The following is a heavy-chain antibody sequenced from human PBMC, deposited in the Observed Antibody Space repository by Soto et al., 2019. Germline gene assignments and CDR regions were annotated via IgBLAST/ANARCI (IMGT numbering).Heavy chain of an antibody. CDR1: GFTFSSYS. CDR2: ISSSSYI. Sequence: GGSLRLSCAASGFTFSSYSMNWVRQAPGKGLEWVSSISSSSYIYYADSVKGRFTISRDNAKNSLYLQMNSLRAEDTAVYYCARDSGPDYCSSTSCFGWWFDPWGQGTLVTVSS. CDR3: ARDSGPDYCSSTSCFGWWFDP. J-gene: IGHJ5*02. V-gene: IGHV3-21*01. D-gene: IGHD2-2*01.